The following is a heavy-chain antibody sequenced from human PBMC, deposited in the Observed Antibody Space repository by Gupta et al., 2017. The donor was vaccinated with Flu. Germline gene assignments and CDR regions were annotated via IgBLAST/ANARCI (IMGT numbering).Heavy chain of an antibody. CDR3: ATSRSFDY. J-gene: IGHJ4*02. D-gene: IGHD3-16*02. CDR2: INSDGSNT. V-gene: IGHV3-74*01. Sequence: EGQLVESGGGLVQPGGSLRLSCAASGFTFSSYWMHWVRQAPGKGLVWVSGINSDGSNTNYADSVKGRFTISRDNAKSTLYLQMNSLRAEDTAVYYCATSRSFDYWGQGTLVTVSS. CDR1: GFTFSSYW.